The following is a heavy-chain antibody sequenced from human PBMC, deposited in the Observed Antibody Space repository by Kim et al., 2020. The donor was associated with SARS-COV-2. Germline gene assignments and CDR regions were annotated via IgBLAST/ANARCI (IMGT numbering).Heavy chain of an antibody. D-gene: IGHD1-26*01. CDR3: ARDNGWELHLGGNFDY. J-gene: IGHJ4*02. Sequence: GGSLRLSCAASGFTFSNYWMTWVRQAPGKGLEWVANIKQEGIEKYYVHSVKGRFTISRDNAKNSLYLQMNSLRAEATAVYYCARDNGWELHLGGNFDYWGQGTLVTVSS. V-gene: IGHV3-7*01. CDR2: IKQEGIEK. CDR1: GFTFSNYW.